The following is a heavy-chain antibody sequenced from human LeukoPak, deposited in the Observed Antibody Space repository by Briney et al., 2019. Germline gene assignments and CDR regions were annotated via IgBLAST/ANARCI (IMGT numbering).Heavy chain of an antibody. CDR1: GFIFDDYA. D-gene: IGHD3-9*01. Sequence: GGSLRLSCAASGFIFDDYAKHWVRRTPGKGLQWVSGITRNNAVIGYVDSVKGRFTISRDSAKNSLYLQMDSLRPDDTAFYYCARGDILTTRQLDSWGLGTLVTVSS. V-gene: IGHV3-9*01. CDR2: ITRNNAVI. J-gene: IGHJ4*02. CDR3: ARGDILTTRQLDS.